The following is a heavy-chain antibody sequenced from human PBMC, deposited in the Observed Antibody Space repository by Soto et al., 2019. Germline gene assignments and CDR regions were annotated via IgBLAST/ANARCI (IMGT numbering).Heavy chain of an antibody. J-gene: IGHJ4*02. Sequence: GGSLRLSCATSGLNFSGSAMHWARQASGKGLEWVGRIRSRPHNYATTYAASVEGRFTISRDDSKNTVYLQMNGLKTEDTAVYYCTTERDYRGRGTLVTVSS. CDR2: IRSRPHNYAT. CDR1: GLNFSGSA. CDR3: TTERDY. V-gene: IGHV3-73*01.